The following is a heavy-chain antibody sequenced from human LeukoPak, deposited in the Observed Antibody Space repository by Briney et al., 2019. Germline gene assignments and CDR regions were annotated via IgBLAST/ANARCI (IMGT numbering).Heavy chain of an antibody. CDR3: ARGQGKDFDY. V-gene: IGHV3-30-3*01. Sequence: PGGSLRLSCAASGFTFSSYAMHWVRQAPGKGLEWVAVISYDGSNKYYADSVKGRFTISRDNSKNTLYLQMNSLRAEDTAVYHCARGQGKDFDYWGQGTLVTVSS. J-gene: IGHJ4*02. CDR1: GFTFSSYA. CDR2: ISYDGSNK. D-gene: IGHD3-10*01.